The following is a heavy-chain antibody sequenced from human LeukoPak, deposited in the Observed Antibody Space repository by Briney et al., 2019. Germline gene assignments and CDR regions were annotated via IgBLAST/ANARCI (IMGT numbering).Heavy chain of an antibody. Sequence: GASVKVSCKASGGTFSSYAISWVRQAPGQGLEWMGGINPIFGTANYAQKFQGRVTITADESTSTAYMELSSLRSEDTAVYYCARSEWRWLQNPLEYRGQGTLVTVSS. D-gene: IGHD5-24*01. J-gene: IGHJ4*02. CDR1: GGTFSSYA. CDR2: INPIFGTA. V-gene: IGHV1-69*13. CDR3: ARSEWRWLQNPLEY.